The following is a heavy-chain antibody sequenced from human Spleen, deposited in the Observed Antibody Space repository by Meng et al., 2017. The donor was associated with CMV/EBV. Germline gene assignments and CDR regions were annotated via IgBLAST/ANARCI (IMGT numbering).Heavy chain of an antibody. Sequence: ASVKVSCKASGYTFTSYGISWVRQAPGQGLEWMGWISAYNGNTNYAQKLQGRVTMTTDTSTSTAYMELRSLRSDDTAVYSCARDRGQLVFKGYGMDVWGQGTTVTVSS. J-gene: IGHJ6*02. V-gene: IGHV1-18*01. CDR3: ARDRGQLVFKGYGMDV. CDR2: ISAYNGNT. CDR1: GYTFTSYG. D-gene: IGHD6-13*01.